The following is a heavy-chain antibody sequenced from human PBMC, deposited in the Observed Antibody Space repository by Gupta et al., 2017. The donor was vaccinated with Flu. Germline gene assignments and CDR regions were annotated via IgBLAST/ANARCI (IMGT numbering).Heavy chain of an antibody. V-gene: IGHV1-69*01. CDR3: ARDRSPAAVDSFPGDY. D-gene: IGHD2-15*01. CDR2: IITIFGTA. J-gene: IGHJ4*02. Sequence: QVQLVQSGAEVKKPGSSVKVSCKASAGTFSGYAISWVRQAPGQGLEWLGGIITIFGTANYARKFQGRVTITADESTSTAYMELSSLRSEDTAVYYCARDRSPAAVDSFPGDYWGQGTLVTVSS. CDR1: AGTFSGYA.